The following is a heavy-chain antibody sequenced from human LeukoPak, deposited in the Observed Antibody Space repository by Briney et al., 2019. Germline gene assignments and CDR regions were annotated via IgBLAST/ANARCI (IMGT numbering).Heavy chain of an antibody. Sequence: GASVKVSCKASGYTFTGYYMHWVRQAPGQGLEWMGWINPNSGGTNYAQKFQGRVTMTRDTCISTAYMELSRLRSDDTAVYYCASDYYDSSGYYRRAYWGQGTLVTVSS. CDR2: INPNSGGT. CDR3: ASDYYDSSGYYRRAY. J-gene: IGHJ4*02. D-gene: IGHD3-22*01. CDR1: GYTFTGYY. V-gene: IGHV1-2*02.